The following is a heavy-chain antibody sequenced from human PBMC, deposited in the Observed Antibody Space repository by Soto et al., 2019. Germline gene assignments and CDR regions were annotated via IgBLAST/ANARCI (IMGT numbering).Heavy chain of an antibody. Sequence: QVQLQESGPGLVKPSQTLSLTCTVSGGSISSGDYYWSWIRQHPGKGLEWIGYIYYSGSTYYNPSLKSRVTISVDTSKNQFSLKLSSVTAAATAVSYCARWWSGSRQGFDPWGQGTLVTVSS. CDR1: GGSISSGDYY. CDR3: ARWWSGSRQGFDP. J-gene: IGHJ5*02. CDR2: IYYSGST. V-gene: IGHV4-31*03. D-gene: IGHD3-3*01.